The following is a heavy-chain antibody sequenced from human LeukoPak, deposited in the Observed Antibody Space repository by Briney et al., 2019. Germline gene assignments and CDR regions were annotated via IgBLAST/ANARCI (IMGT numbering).Heavy chain of an antibody. CDR2: ISYDGSNK. CDR3: AKGLYYYDSSGYKDAFDI. CDR1: GFTFSSYE. Sequence: GGSLRLSCAASGFTFSSYEMNWVRQAPGKGLEWVAVISYDGSNKYYADSVKGRFTISRDNSKNTLYLQMNSLRAEDTAVYYCAKGLYYYDSSGYKDAFDIWGQGTMVTVSS. V-gene: IGHV3-30*18. J-gene: IGHJ3*02. D-gene: IGHD3-22*01.